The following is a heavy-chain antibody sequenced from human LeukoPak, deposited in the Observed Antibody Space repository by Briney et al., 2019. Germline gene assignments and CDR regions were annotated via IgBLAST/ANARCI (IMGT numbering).Heavy chain of an antibody. CDR2: ISGSGGST. CDR3: AKDKDYYDSSGFFGY. CDR1: GFTFSSYA. Sequence: GGSLRLSCAASGFTFSSYAMSWVRQAPGKGLEWVSAISGSGGSTYYADSVKDRFTISRDNSKNTLYLQMNSLRAEDTAVYYCAKDKDYYDSSGFFGYWGQGTLVTVSS. V-gene: IGHV3-23*01. D-gene: IGHD3-22*01. J-gene: IGHJ4*02.